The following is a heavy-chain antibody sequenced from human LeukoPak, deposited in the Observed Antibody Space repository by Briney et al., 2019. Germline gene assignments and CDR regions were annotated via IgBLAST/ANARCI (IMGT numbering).Heavy chain of an antibody. V-gene: IGHV4-59*01. Sequence: SETLSLTCTVSGGSISSYYWSWIRQPPGKGLEGIGYIYYSGSTNYNPSLKSRVTISVDTSKNQFSLKLSSVTAADTAVYYCASSDYYDSSGYTYWGQGTLVTVSS. CDR1: GGSISSYY. CDR2: IYYSGST. D-gene: IGHD3-22*01. CDR3: ASSDYYDSSGYTY. J-gene: IGHJ4*02.